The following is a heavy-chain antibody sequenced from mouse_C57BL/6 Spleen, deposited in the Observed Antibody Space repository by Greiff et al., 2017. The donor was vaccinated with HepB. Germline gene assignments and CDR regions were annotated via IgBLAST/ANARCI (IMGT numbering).Heavy chain of an antibody. CDR1: GFTFSSYA. CDR3: ARERDYYGSSPPYWYFDV. Sequence: DVQLVESGGGLVKPGGSLKLSCAASGFTFSSYAMSWVRQTPEKRLEWVATTSDGGSYTYYPDNVKGRFTISRDNAKNNLYLQMSHLKSEDTAMYYCARERDYYGSSPPYWYFDVWGTGTTVTVSS. D-gene: IGHD1-1*01. CDR2: TSDGGSYT. V-gene: IGHV5-4*01. J-gene: IGHJ1*03.